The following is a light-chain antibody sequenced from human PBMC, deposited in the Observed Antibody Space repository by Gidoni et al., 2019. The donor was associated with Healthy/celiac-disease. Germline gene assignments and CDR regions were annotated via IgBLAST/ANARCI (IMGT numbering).Light chain of an antibody. CDR3: QAWDSSTGGV. CDR1: KLGDKY. V-gene: IGLV3-1*01. CDR2: QDS. J-gene: IGLJ2*01. Sequence: SYERTQPPSVSVSPGQTASITCTGDKLGDKYACWYQQKAGPSPVLVIYQDSRRPPGIPARFSGSNSGNTATLTISGTQAMDEADYYCQAWDSSTGGVFGGGTKLTVL.